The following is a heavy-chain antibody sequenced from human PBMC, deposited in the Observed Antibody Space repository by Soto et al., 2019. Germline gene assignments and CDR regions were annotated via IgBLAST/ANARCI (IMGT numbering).Heavy chain of an antibody. CDR1: GSTFTGYY. J-gene: IGHJ6*02. CDR2: INPNSGGT. V-gene: IGHV1-2*04. CDR3: ARTAAAGKYYYGVDV. D-gene: IGHD6-13*01. Sequence: ASVKVSCKASGSTFTGYYMHWVRQAPGQGLEWMGWINPNSGGTNYAQKFQGWVTMTRDTSISTAYMELSRLRSDDTAIYYCARTAAAGKYYYGVDVWGQGTTVTVSS.